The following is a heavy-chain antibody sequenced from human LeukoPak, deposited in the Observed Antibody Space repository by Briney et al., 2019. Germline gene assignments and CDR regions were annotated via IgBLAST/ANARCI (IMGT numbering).Heavy chain of an antibody. Sequence: ASVKVSCKASGYTFTNFYMHWVRQAPGQGLEWMGIINPSGGSTNYPQKFQGRITMARDTSTSTVYMELSSLRSEDTAVYYCARADYYDSSGYYLDYWGQGTLVTVSS. CDR1: GYTFTNFY. D-gene: IGHD3-22*01. V-gene: IGHV1-46*01. J-gene: IGHJ4*02. CDR3: ARADYYDSSGYYLDY. CDR2: INPSGGST.